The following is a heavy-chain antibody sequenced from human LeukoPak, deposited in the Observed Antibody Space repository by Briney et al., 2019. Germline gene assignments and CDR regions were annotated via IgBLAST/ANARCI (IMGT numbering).Heavy chain of an antibody. D-gene: IGHD5-12*01. CDR2: IKPDGSEG. V-gene: IGHV3-7*01. J-gene: IGHJ4*02. Sequence: GGSLRLSCVASGFTFNNYWMTWVRQAPGKGREWVANIKPDGSEGNYLDSLKGRFTISRDNAKNSLYLEMTNLRVEDTAVYYCARSGGYGWDYWGQGALVTVSS. CDR1: GFTFNNYW. CDR3: ARSGGYGWDY.